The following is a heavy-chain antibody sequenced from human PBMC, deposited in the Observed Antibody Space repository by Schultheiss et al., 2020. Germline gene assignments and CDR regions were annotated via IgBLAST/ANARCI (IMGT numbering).Heavy chain of an antibody. V-gene: IGHV3-33*01. CDR1: GFTFSNYG. CDR3: ARDSYGSDY. CDR2: IWYDGSNK. D-gene: IGHD5-18*01. Sequence: GESLKISCAASGFTFSNYGMHWVRQAPGKGLEWVAVIWYDGSNKYYADSVKGRFTISRDNSKNTLYLQMNSLRAEDTAVYYCARDSYGSDYWGQGTLVTVSS. J-gene: IGHJ4*02.